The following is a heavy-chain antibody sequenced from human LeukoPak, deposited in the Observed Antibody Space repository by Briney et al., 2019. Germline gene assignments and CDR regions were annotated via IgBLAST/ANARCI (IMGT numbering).Heavy chain of an antibody. J-gene: IGHJ6*03. V-gene: IGHV3-23*01. Sequence: GGSLRLSCLASGFTFSNYAMNWVRQAPGKGLEWVSAISGSGDATYYADSVRGRFIISRDNFRNTLFLHLKDLRAEDTAIYYCAKLEGTGWSGYMDVWGKGTTVTVS. CDR2: ISGSGDAT. D-gene: IGHD6-19*01. CDR1: GFTFSNYA. CDR3: AKLEGTGWSGYMDV.